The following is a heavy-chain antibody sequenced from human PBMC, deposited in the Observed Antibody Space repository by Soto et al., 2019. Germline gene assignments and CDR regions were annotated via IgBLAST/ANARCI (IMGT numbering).Heavy chain of an antibody. V-gene: IGHV1-18*04. D-gene: IGHD6-13*01. CDR2: ISAYNGNT. CDR1: GYTFTSYG. Sequence: QVQLVQSGAEVKKPGASVKVSCKASGYTFTSYGISWVRQAPGQGLEWMGWISAYNGNTNYAQKLQGRITMTTDTSTSTAYMELRSLRSDDTAVYYCARDLETAHSSSPSGYWGQGTLVTVSS. J-gene: IGHJ4*02. CDR3: ARDLETAHSSSPSGY.